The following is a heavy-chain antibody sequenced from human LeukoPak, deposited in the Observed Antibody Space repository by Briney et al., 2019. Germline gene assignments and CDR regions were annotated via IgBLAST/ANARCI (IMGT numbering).Heavy chain of an antibody. V-gene: IGHV1-2*02. Sequence: GASVKVSCKASGYTFTGYYMHWVRQAPGQGLEWMGWINPNSGGTNYAQKFQGRVTMTRDTSISTAYMELSRLRSDDTAVYYCASGGVHTELAGFPYFDYWGQGTLVTVSS. CDR3: ASGGVHTELAGFPYFDY. CDR2: INPNSGGT. CDR1: GYTFTGYY. D-gene: IGHD1-7*01. J-gene: IGHJ4*02.